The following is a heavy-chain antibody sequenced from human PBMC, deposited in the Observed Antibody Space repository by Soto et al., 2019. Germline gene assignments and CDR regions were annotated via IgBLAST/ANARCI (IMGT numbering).Heavy chain of an antibody. Sequence: QVQLQQWGAGLLKPSETLSLTCAVYGGSFSGYYWSWIRQPPGKGLEWIGEINHSGSTNYNPSLTSRVTISVDTSKNQFSLKLSSVTAADTAVYYCARSSTTVSTSGWFDPWGQGTLVTVSS. V-gene: IGHV4-34*01. D-gene: IGHD4-17*01. J-gene: IGHJ5*02. CDR3: ARSSTTVSTSGWFDP. CDR1: GGSFSGYY. CDR2: INHSGST.